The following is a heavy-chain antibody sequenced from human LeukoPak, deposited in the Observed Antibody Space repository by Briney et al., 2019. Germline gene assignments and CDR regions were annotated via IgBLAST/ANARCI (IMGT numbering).Heavy chain of an antibody. D-gene: IGHD3-22*01. Sequence: PGWSLRLSCAASGFTFSSYAMSWVRQAPGKGLEWVSAISGSGGRTYYADSVKGRFTISRDNSKNTLYLQMNSLRAEDTAVYYCAKDDDSSGYSYFDYWGQGTLVTVSS. J-gene: IGHJ4*02. CDR1: GFTFSSYA. V-gene: IGHV3-23*01. CDR3: AKDDDSSGYSYFDY. CDR2: ISGSGGRT.